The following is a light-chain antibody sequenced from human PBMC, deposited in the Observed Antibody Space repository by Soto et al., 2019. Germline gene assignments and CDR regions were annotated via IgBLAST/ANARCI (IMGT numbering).Light chain of an antibody. CDR1: QSIGSN. J-gene: IGKJ5*01. V-gene: IGKV3-15*01. Sequence: EVLMTQSQGTLSVSPGERVTVSCRASQSIGSNLAWYQQKPGQAPRLLIYGASTRVIGVPDRFSGGRSGTEFTLTISSLQSEDFAVYYCQQYNNWPITLGQGTRLEIK. CDR3: QQYNNWPIT. CDR2: GAS.